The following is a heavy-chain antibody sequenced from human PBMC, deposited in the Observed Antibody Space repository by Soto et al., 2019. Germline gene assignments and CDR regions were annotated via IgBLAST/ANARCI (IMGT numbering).Heavy chain of an antibody. CDR2: INPSGGST. V-gene: IGHV1-46*01. CDR3: ARGPGYYYDSSGYHY. D-gene: IGHD3-22*01. Sequence: QVQLVQSGAEVKKPGASVKVSCKASGYTFTSYYMHWVRQAPGQGLEWMGIINPSGGSTSYAQKFQGGVTMTRDTSTSTVYMERSSLRSEDTAVYYCARGPGYYYDSSGYHYWGQGPLVTVSS. J-gene: IGHJ4*02. CDR1: GYTFTSYY.